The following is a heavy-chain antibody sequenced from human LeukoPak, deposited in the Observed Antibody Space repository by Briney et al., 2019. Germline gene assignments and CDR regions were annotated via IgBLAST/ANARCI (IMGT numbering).Heavy chain of an antibody. D-gene: IGHD2-8*01. CDR1: GFTFSSSA. CDR2: ISDSANRT. Sequence: GGSLRLSCAASGFTFSSSAMSWVRQAPGKGLEWVSTISDSANRTYYADSVKGRFTISRDNSRNTLYLQMNSLRAEDTAIYYCANAIVLMFYALDYWGQGTLVTVSS. V-gene: IGHV3-23*01. J-gene: IGHJ4*02. CDR3: ANAIVLMFYALDY.